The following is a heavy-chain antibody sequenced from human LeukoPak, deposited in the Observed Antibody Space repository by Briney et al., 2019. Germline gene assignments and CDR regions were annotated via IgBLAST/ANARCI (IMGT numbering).Heavy chain of an antibody. V-gene: IGHV4-59*08. CDR3: ASSRTTVVTPEAFDI. D-gene: IGHD4-23*01. CDR2: IYYSGST. J-gene: IGHJ3*02. CDR1: GGSISSYY. Sequence: SETLSLTCTVSGGSISSYYWSWIRQPPGKGLEWIGYIYYSGSTNYNPSLKSRVTISVDTSKNQFSLKLSSVTAADTAVYYCASSRTTVVTPEAFDIWGQGTMVTVSS.